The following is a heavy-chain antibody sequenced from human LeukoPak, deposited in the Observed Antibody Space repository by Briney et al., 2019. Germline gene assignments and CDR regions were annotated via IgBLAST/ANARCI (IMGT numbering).Heavy chain of an antibody. CDR1: GFTFSSYG. D-gene: IGHD6-19*01. V-gene: IGHV3-30*18. CDR2: ISYDGSNK. J-gene: IGHJ4*02. CDR3: ANFYSGCGY. Sequence: PGVSLRLSCAASGFTFSSYGMHWVRQAPGKGLEWVAVISYDGSNKYYADSVKGRFTISRDNSKNTLYLQMNSLRAEDTAVYYCANFYSGCGYWGQGTLATVSS.